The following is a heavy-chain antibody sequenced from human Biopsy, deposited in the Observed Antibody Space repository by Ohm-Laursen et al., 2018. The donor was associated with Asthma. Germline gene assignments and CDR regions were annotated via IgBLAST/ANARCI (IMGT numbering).Heavy chain of an antibody. CDR2: IIPIYRTT. CDR3: ARGGYYGDRRYHDGMDV. CDR1: GDTFSSFG. D-gene: IGHD4-17*01. V-gene: IGHV1-69*13. Sequence: SVKASCNASGDTFSSFGVNWVRQAPGQGLEWMGEIIPIYRTTNYAQKFQGRVTITADESTSTAYMELSSLRADDTAVYYCARGGYYGDRRYHDGMDVWGQGTTVTVSS. J-gene: IGHJ6*02.